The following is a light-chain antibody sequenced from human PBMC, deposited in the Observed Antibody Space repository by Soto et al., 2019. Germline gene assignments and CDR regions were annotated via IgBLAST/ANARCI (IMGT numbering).Light chain of an antibody. CDR2: AAS. J-gene: IGKJ5*01. V-gene: IGKV1-12*01. CDR3: QQYSNLIT. Sequence: DIQMTQTQSSVSASVGDRVTITFRSSEDISTWLAWYQQKPGKAPKLLIYAASSLQSGVPSRFSGSGSGTDSTLTISSLQPEDFATYYCQQYSNLITFGQGTRLEIK. CDR1: EDISTW.